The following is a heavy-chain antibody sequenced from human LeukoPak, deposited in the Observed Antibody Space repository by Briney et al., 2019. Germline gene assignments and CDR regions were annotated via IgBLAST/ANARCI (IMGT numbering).Heavy chain of an antibody. Sequence: PGGSLRLSCAASGFTFSRYWMSWVRQAPGKGLEWVANIKQDGSEKYYVDSVKGRFTISRDNAKNSLYLQMNSLRAEDTAVYYCASRRDLFDYWGQGTLVIVSS. J-gene: IGHJ4*02. CDR2: IKQDGSEK. CDR1: GFTFSRYW. V-gene: IGHV3-7*01. CDR3: ASRRDLFDY.